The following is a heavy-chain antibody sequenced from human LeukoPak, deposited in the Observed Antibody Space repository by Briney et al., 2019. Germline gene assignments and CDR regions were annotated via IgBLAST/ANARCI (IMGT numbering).Heavy chain of an antibody. CDR2: IYPGDSDT. J-gene: IGHJ6*03. V-gene: IGHV5-51*01. CDR1: GYTFTCYY. CDR3: ARLPKYCSSTSCPRKYYYYMDV. Sequence: GASVKVSCKASGYTFTCYYMHWVRQMPGKGLEWMGIIYPGDSDTRYIPSFQGQVTISADKSISTAYLQWSSLKASDTAMHYCARLPKYCSSTSCPRKYYYYMDVWGKGTTVTVSS. D-gene: IGHD2-2*01.